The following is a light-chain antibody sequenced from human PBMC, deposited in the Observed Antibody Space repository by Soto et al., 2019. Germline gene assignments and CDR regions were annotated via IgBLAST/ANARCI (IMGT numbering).Light chain of an antibody. CDR3: QSYDSSLSAYV. CDR2: GNS. CDR1: SSNIGAGYD. J-gene: IGLJ1*01. V-gene: IGLV1-40*01. Sequence: QSVLTQPPSVSGAPGQRVTISCTGSSSNIGAGYDLHWYQQRPGTAPKLLIYGNSNRPSGVPDRFSGSKSGTSASLAITGLQAEDEADYYCQSYDSSLSAYVFGTGTKLTVL.